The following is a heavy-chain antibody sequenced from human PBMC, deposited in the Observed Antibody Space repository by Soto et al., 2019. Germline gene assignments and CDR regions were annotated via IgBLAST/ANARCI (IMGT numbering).Heavy chain of an antibody. J-gene: IGHJ4*02. Sequence: PSETLSLTCAVYGGSFSGYYWSWIRQPPGKGLEWIGEINHSGSTNYNPSLKSRVTISVDTSKNQFSLKLSSVTAADTAVYYCAGGRFIAARLPFDYWGQGTLVTVSS. D-gene: IGHD6-6*01. V-gene: IGHV4-34*01. CDR2: INHSGST. CDR1: GGSFSGYY. CDR3: AGGRFIAARLPFDY.